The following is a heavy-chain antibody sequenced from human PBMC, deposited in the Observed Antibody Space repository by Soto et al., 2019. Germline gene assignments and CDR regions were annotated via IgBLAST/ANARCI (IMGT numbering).Heavy chain of an antibody. J-gene: IGHJ1*01. CDR1: GFTFSDYY. D-gene: IGHD3-22*01. CDR2: ISSTGRTT. V-gene: IGHV3-11*01. CDR3: AREDDYYDTIGSIEYSQH. Sequence: QVQLVESGGGLVKPGGSLRLSCAVSGFTFSDYYMSWIRQAPGKGLEWVSYISSTGRTTYYADSVKGRFTISRDNAKNSLFLKMTSLRAEDTAVYYCAREDDYYDTIGSIEYSQHWGQGTLVTVSS.